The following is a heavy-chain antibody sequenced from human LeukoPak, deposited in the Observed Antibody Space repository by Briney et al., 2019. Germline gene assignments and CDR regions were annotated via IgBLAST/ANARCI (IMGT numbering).Heavy chain of an antibody. CDR2: IIPIFGTA. Sequence: SVKVSCKASGGTFSSYAISWVRQAPGQGLEWMGGIIPIFGTANYAQKFQGRVTITADESTSTAYMELSSLRSEGTAVYYCARVVDTASYYFDYWGQGTLVTVSS. CDR3: ARVVDTASYYFDY. D-gene: IGHD5-18*01. V-gene: IGHV1-69*13. J-gene: IGHJ4*02. CDR1: GGTFSSYA.